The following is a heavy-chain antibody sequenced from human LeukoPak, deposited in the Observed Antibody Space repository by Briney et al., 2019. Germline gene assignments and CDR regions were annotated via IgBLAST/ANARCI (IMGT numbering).Heavy chain of an antibody. CDR3: ARERYYDSSGYYFDY. CDR2: IKTDGSEK. V-gene: IGHV3-7*03. D-gene: IGHD3-22*01. Sequence: GGSLRLSCAASGFTFSSYWMSWVRQAPGKGLEWVANIKTDGSEKIYVDSLKGRFTISRDNAKNSLFLQMNSLRAEDTALYYCARERYYDSSGYYFDYWGQGTLVTVSS. J-gene: IGHJ4*02. CDR1: GFTFSSYW.